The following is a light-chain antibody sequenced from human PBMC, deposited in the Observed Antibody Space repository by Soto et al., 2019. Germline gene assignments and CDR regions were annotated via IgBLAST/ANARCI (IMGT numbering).Light chain of an antibody. Sequence: EIVLTQSPGTLSLFPGERATLSCRASQSVRSAYLAWYQQKPGQAPRLLIYGASSRATGVPDRFSGSGSGTDCTLTIRRLEPEDFAVYSCQQYGGSPQTFGPGNKVEI. CDR1: QSVRSAY. J-gene: IGKJ1*01. CDR2: GAS. V-gene: IGKV3-20*01. CDR3: QQYGGSPQT.